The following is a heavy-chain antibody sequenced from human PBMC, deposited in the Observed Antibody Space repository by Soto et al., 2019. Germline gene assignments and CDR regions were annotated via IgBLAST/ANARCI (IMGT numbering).Heavy chain of an antibody. Sequence: QVQLVQSGAEVKKPGASVKVACKAYGYTFTSCGISWVRQARGQGLEWMGWISAYNGNTNYAQKLQGRVTMTTDTSTSTAYMELRSLRSDDTAVYSCAREYYYGSGPWYWGQGTLVTFSS. J-gene: IGHJ4*02. D-gene: IGHD3-10*01. CDR1: GYTFTSCG. CDR2: ISAYNGNT. V-gene: IGHV1-18*01. CDR3: AREYYYGSGPWY.